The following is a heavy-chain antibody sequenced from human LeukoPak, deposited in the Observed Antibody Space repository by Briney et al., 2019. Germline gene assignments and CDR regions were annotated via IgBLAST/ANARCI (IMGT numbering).Heavy chain of an antibody. CDR2: INHSGST. D-gene: IGHD3-22*01. J-gene: IGHJ4*02. Sequence: SETLSLTCAVYGGSFSGYYWSWIRQPPGKGLEWIGEINHSGSTNYNPSLKSRVTISVDTSKNQFSLKLSSVTAADTAVYYCARSPSGYRFDSWGQGTLVTVSS. V-gene: IGHV4-34*01. CDR1: GGSFSGYY. CDR3: ARSPSGYRFDS.